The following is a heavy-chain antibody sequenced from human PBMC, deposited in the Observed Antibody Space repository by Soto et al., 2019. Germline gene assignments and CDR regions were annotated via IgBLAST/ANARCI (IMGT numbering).Heavy chain of an antibody. D-gene: IGHD5-18*01. CDR3: ARLVWSYGTWFDP. CDR1: GVSIRSYY. J-gene: IGHJ5*02. Sequence: PSETLSLTCTVSGVSIRSYYWSWIRQPPGKGLEWIGYIYYSGSTNYNPSLKSRVTISVDTSKNQFSLRLSSVTAADTAVYYCARLVWSYGTWFDPWGQGTLVTVS. V-gene: IGHV4-59*08. CDR2: IYYSGST.